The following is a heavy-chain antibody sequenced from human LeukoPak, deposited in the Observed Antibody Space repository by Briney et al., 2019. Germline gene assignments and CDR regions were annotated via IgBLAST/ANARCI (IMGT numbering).Heavy chain of an antibody. D-gene: IGHD2-2*01. J-gene: IGHJ4*02. CDR1: GFTFSDYY. Sequence: GGSLRLSCSASGFTFSDYYMSWIRQAPGKGLEWVSYINSSGSTIYYADSVKGRFTISKDNAKNSLYLQMNSLRAEDTAVYYCGRVWSSTSCYLGVRGDYWGQGTLVTVSS. CDR2: INSSGSTI. CDR3: GRVWSSTSCYLGVRGDY. V-gene: IGHV3-11*04.